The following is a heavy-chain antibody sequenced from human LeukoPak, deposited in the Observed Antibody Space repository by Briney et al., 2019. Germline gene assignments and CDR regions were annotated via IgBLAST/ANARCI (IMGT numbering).Heavy chain of an antibody. J-gene: IGHJ4*02. CDR3: AKDGPQYYYDSSGYYPDY. CDR2: IRYDGSNK. Sequence: PGGSLRLSCAASGFTFSSYNMNWVRQAPGKGLEWVAFIRYDGSNKYYADSVKGRFTISRDNSKNTLYLQMNSLRAEDTAVYYCAKDGPQYYYDSSGYYPDYWGQGTLVTVSS. D-gene: IGHD3-22*01. CDR1: GFTFSSYN. V-gene: IGHV3-30*02.